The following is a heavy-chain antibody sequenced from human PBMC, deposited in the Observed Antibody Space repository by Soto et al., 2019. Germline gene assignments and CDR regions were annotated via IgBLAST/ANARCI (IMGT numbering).Heavy chain of an antibody. J-gene: IGHJ6*04. D-gene: IGHD6-13*01. CDR3: SKYTYTSRYAYYGMDV. CDR2: IRSKAYVGTT. Sequence: PGGSLRLSCPTSGFTFGDYAMSWSRQAPGKGLELLGVIRSKAYVGTTDYAASVKGRFTISIDDSKSIAYLQMNSLKSEDTGVYSCSKYTYTSRYAYYGMDVWGDGTKVTVSS. V-gene: IGHV3-49*03. CDR1: GFTFGDYA.